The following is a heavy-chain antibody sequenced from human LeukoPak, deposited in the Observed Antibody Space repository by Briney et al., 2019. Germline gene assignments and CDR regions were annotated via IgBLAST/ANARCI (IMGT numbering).Heavy chain of an antibody. CDR3: ARGNWGTYYFDY. D-gene: IGHD7-27*01. J-gene: IGHJ4*02. CDR1: GFTFSSYA. V-gene: IGHV3-23*01. CDR2: ISGSGGST. Sequence: GGSLRLSCAASGFTFSSYAMNWVRQAPGKGLEWVSAISGSGGSTYYADSVKGRFIISRDSAQDSMYLEMNSLRVEDTAVYYCARGNWGTYYFDYWGQGILVTVSS.